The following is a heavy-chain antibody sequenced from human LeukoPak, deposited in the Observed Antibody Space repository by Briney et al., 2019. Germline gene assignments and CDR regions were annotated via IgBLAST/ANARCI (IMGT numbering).Heavy chain of an antibody. CDR3: ARDNFYGSGSPNNWFDP. J-gene: IGHJ5*02. V-gene: IGHV1-2*02. D-gene: IGHD3-10*01. CDR2: INPNSGGT. CDR1: GYTFTGYY. Sequence: GASVKVSCKASGYTFTGYYMHWVRQAPGQGLEWMGWINPNSGGTNYAQKFRGRVTMTRDTSISTAYMELSRLRSDDTAVYYCARDNFYGSGSPNNWFDPWGQGTLVTVSS.